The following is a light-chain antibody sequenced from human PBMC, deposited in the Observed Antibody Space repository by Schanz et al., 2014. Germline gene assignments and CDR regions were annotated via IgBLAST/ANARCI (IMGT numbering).Light chain of an antibody. V-gene: IGKV3-20*01. CDR3: HHYGSSPFT. CDR2: DAF. J-gene: IGKJ2*01. CDR1: ENVDGY. Sequence: EIVMTQSPATLSLSPGERATLTCRASENVDGYLAWYQQKPGQAPRLLIHDAFNRATGVPDRFSASGSGTDFTLTISSLEPEDFAVYYCHHYGSSPFTFGQGTKLEIK.